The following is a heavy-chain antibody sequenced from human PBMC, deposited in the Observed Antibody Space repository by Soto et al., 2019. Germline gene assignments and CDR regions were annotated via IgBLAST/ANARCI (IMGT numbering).Heavy chain of an antibody. CDR1: GFTFSSYA. V-gene: IGHV3-23*01. Sequence: EVQLLESGGGLVQPGGSLRLSCAASGFTFSSYAMSWVRQSPGKGLGWVSAISGSGGSTYYSDSVKGRFTISSDNSKSTLYLQMNSLRAEDTAVYYCASAAREYYYYGMDVWGQGTTVTVSS. J-gene: IGHJ6*02. CDR2: ISGSGGST. CDR3: ASAAREYYYYGMDV.